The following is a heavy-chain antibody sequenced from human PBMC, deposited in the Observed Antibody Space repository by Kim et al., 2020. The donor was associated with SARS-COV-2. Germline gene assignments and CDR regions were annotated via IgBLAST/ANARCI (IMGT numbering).Heavy chain of an antibody. CDR1: GYTFTGYY. CDR3: ARASVLLWFGELLQGGWFDP. V-gene: IGHV1-2*06. J-gene: IGHJ5*02. Sequence: ASVKVSCKASGYTFTGYYMHWVRQAPGQGLEWMGRINPNSGGTNYAQKFQGRVTMTRDTSISTAYMELSRLRSDDTAVYYCARASVLLWFGELLQGGWFDPWGQGTLVTVSS. D-gene: IGHD3-10*01. CDR2: INPNSGGT.